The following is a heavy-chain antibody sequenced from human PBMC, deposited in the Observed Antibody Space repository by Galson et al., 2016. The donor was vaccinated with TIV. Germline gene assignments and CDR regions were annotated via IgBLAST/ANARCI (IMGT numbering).Heavy chain of an antibody. Sequence: SLRLSCAASGFTFSSWHMDWVRQAPGKGLEWVAFIWNDGNSKNYADSVKGRFTISRDNSKNTLYLQMNSLRAEDTAVYYCTKDSSVSVVVTAKGFDYWGQGTLVTVSS. CDR3: TKDSSVSVVVTAKGFDY. J-gene: IGHJ4*02. V-gene: IGHV3-30*02. CDR2: IWNDGNSK. CDR1: GFTFSSWH. D-gene: IGHD2-21*02.